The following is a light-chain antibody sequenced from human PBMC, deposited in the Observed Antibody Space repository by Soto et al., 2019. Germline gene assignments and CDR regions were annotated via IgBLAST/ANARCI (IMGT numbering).Light chain of an antibody. V-gene: IGLV1-36*01. CDR3: AAWDDSLKGYV. CDR2: SDD. J-gene: IGLJ1*01. Sequence: QSVLTQPPSVSEAPRQRVTISCSGSSSNIGNNGVNWYQQLPGKAPKLLIYSDDLVPSGVSDRFSGSKSGTSASLAISGLQSEDEGDYYCAAWDDSLKGYVFGTGTKVTVL. CDR1: SSNIGNNG.